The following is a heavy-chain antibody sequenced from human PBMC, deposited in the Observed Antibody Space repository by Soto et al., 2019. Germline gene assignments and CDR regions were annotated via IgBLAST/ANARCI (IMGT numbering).Heavy chain of an antibody. D-gene: IGHD6-13*01. CDR3: ARDLFGAAAGPFDY. J-gene: IGHJ4*02. V-gene: IGHV3-30-3*01. CDR2: ISSDGDNE. Sequence: PGGSLRLSCAASGFTFSSYAIHWVRQAPGKGLEWVTLISSDGDNEYYADSVKGRFTISRDNSKNTVYLQMNSLGAEDTALYYCARDLFGAAAGPFDYWGQGTLVTVSS. CDR1: GFTFSSYA.